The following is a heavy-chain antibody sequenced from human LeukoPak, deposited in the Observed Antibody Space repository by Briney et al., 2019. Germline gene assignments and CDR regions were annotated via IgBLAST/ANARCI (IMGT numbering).Heavy chain of an antibody. V-gene: IGHV3-33*01. J-gene: IGHJ5*02. Sequence: SCKASGYTFTSYYMHWVRRAPGKGLEWVAVIWYDGSNKYYADSVKGRFTISRDNSKNTLYLQMNSLRAEDTAVYYCARAGVGYSNYGVGFDPWGQGTLVTVSS. CDR3: ARAGVGYSNYGVGFDP. CDR2: IWYDGSNK. CDR1: GYTFTSYY. D-gene: IGHD4-11*01.